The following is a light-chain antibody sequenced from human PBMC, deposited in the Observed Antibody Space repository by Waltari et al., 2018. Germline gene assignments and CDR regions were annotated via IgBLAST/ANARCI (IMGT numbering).Light chain of an antibody. Sequence: QSALTQPASVSGSPGPSITIPCTGTSSDVGGYNFVSWYQQHPGKAPKLMIYDVTKRPSGVSNRFSGSKSGNTASLTISGLQAEDEADYYCSSYASSSAHYVFGSGTKVTV. V-gene: IGLV2-14*03. CDR3: SSYASSSAHYV. CDR1: SSDVGGYNF. CDR2: DVT. J-gene: IGLJ1*01.